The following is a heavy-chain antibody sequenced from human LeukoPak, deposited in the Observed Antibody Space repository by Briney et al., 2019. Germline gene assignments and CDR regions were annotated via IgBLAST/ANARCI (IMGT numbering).Heavy chain of an antibody. J-gene: IGHJ4*02. CDR3: ASGMRVGPNI. V-gene: IGHV3-48*04. Sequence: PGGSLRLSCAASGFTFGPYIMNWVRQAPGKGLEWVSYISSSSDTIYYADSVKGRFTISRDNAKNSLYLQMNSLRVEDTAVYYCASGMRVGPNIWGQGTLVTVSS. D-gene: IGHD1-26*01. CDR1: GFTFGPYI. CDR2: ISSSSDTI.